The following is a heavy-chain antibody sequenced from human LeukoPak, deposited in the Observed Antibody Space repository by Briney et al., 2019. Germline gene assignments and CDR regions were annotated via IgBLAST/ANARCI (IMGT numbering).Heavy chain of an antibody. Sequence: EPSVMVSCKASGYTFTSFYMYWVRQAPGQGLEWMGIINPSGGNTSYAQKFQGRVTLTRDTSMSTAYMDLNRLTSDDTAVYFCARDRYGDGFDHFDYWGQGTLVTVSS. D-gene: IGHD5-24*01. J-gene: IGHJ4*02. CDR3: ARDRYGDGFDHFDY. CDR2: INPSGGNT. V-gene: IGHV1-46*01. CDR1: GYTFTSFY.